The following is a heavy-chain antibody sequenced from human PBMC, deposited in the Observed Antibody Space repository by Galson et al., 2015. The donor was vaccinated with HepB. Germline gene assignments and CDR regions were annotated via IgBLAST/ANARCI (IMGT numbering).Heavy chain of an antibody. D-gene: IGHD3-10*01. Sequence: SLRLSCAASGFTFSTYAVHWVRQAPGKGPEHVSAISNNGGSTNNADSVKGRFTISRDNSKNMLYVQMSSLRAEDTAVYYCVKDRNYGSGSYYSPFDYWGQGTLVTVSS. CDR1: GFTFSTYA. J-gene: IGHJ4*02. CDR3: VKDRNYGSGSYYSPFDY. V-gene: IGHV3-64*05. CDR2: ISNNGGST.